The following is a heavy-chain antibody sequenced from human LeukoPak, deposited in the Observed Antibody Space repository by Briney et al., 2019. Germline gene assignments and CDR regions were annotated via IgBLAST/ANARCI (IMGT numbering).Heavy chain of an antibody. Sequence: GGSLRLSCAASGVTFSKYGMKWVRQAAGTGLEYVSGISRSGDITHYADSVKGRFTISRDNFKNTLYLQMNSLRADDTALYYCATEGFYYWGPGALVTVSS. V-gene: IGHV3-23*01. CDR1: GVTFSKYG. CDR3: ATEGFYY. J-gene: IGHJ4*02. CDR2: ISRSGDIT.